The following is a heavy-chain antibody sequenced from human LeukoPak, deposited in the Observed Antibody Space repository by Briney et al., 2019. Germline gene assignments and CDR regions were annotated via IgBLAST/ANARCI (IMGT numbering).Heavy chain of an antibody. CDR2: IYYSGST. CDR3: VRGVDGGNSDSAFDI. D-gene: IGHD4-23*01. J-gene: IGHJ3*02. Sequence: SETLSLTCTVSGGSVSSGSYYWSWIRQPPGKGLEWIGYIYYSGSTNYNPSLKSRVTISVDTSKNQFSLKLGSVTAADTAVYYCVRGVDGGNSDSAFDIWGQGTMVTVSS. V-gene: IGHV4-61*01. CDR1: GGSVSSGSYY.